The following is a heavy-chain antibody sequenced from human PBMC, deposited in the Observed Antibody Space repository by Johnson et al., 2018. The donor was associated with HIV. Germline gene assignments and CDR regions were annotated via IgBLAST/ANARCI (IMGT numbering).Heavy chain of an antibody. D-gene: IGHD4-17*01. CDR2: IKQDGSEK. J-gene: IGHJ3*02. CDR1: GFTFSSYW. Sequence: EQLVESGGGLVQPGGSLRLSCAASGFTFSSYWMSWVRQAPGKGLEWVANIKQDGSEKYYVDSVKGRFTISRDNSNNTLYLQMGSLRAEDMAVYYCARDAVTPIWGQGTMVTVSS. CDR3: ARDAVTPI. V-gene: IGHV3-7*01.